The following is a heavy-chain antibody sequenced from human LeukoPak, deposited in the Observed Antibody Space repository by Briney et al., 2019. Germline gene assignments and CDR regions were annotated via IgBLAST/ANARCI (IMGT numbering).Heavy chain of an antibody. CDR2: LSGSGVRT. Sequence: PGGSLRLSCAASGFTFSSYAMSWVRQAPGKGLEWVSGLSGSGVRTDYADSVKGRFTVSRDISKDTLYLQMNDLRAEDTAVYYCAKAVGYSTGWFSYWGQGTLVTVSS. CDR1: GFTFSSYA. D-gene: IGHD6-19*01. CDR3: AKAVGYSTGWFSY. J-gene: IGHJ4*02. V-gene: IGHV3-23*01.